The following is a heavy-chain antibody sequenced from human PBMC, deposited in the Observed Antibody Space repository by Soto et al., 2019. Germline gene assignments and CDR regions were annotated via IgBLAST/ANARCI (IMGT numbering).Heavy chain of an antibody. J-gene: IGHJ4*02. V-gene: IGHV3-48*01. D-gene: IGHD5-18*01. CDR2: ISSSSSTI. Sequence: GGSLRLSCAASGFTFSSYNMNWVRQAPGKGLEWVSYISSSSSTIYYADSVKGRFTISRDNAKNSLYLQMNSLRAEDTAVYYCARDQGYSYGYLDYWGQGTXVTVSS. CDR1: GFTFSSYN. CDR3: ARDQGYSYGYLDY.